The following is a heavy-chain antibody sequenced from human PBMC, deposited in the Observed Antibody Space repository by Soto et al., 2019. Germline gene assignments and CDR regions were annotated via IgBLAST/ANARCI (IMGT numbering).Heavy chain of an antibody. V-gene: IGHV1-18*01. Sequence: ASVKVSCKASGYTFTSYGISWVRQAPGQGLEWMGWISAYNGNTNYAQKLQGRVTMTTDTSTSTAYMELRSLRSDDTAVYFCARDPARDSAMPSYYFDYWGQGTLVTVSS. D-gene: IGHD5-18*01. CDR1: GYTFTSYG. CDR3: ARDPARDSAMPSYYFDY. J-gene: IGHJ4*02. CDR2: ISAYNGNT.